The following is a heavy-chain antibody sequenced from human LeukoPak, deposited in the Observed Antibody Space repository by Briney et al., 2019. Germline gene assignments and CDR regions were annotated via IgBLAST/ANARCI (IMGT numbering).Heavy chain of an antibody. Sequence: PGGSLRLSCAASGFTFSSYEMNWVRQAPGKGLEWVSYISSSGSNIYYADSVKGRFTISRDNAKNSLYLQMNSMRAEDTAVYYCAALGITMIGGVWGKGTTVTTSS. CDR1: GFTFSSYE. CDR2: ISSSGSNI. V-gene: IGHV3-48*03. CDR3: AALGITMIGGV. J-gene: IGHJ6*04. D-gene: IGHD3-10*02.